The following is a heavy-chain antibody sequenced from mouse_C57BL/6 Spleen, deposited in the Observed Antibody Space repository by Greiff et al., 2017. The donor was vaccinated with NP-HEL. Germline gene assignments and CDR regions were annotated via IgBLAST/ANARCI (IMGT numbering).Heavy chain of an antibody. CDR1: GYTFTDYN. Sequence: VQLQQSGPELVKPGASVKIPCKASGYTFTDYNMDWVKQSHGKSLEWIGDINPNNGGTIYNQKFKGKATLTVDKSSSTAYMELRSLTSEDTAVYYCARRGYYGSSAWFAYWGQGTLVTVSA. CDR2: INPNNGGT. D-gene: IGHD1-1*01. V-gene: IGHV1-18*01. CDR3: ARRGYYGSSAWFAY. J-gene: IGHJ3*01.